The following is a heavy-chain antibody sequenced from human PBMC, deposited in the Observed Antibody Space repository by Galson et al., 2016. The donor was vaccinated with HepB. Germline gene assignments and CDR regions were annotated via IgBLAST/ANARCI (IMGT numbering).Heavy chain of an antibody. CDR3: AVYSFPIAAAGPARSLQH. V-gene: IGHV3-9*01. CDR2: ISWNSGAI. Sequence: SLRLSCAASGFTFDDYGMDWVRQGPGKGLEWVSGISWNSGAIGYADSVKGRFTISRDNAKNTLYLQMNSLRAEDTAVYYCAVYSFPIAAAGPARSLQHWGQGTLVTVSS. D-gene: IGHD6-13*01. CDR1: GFTFDDYG. J-gene: IGHJ1*01.